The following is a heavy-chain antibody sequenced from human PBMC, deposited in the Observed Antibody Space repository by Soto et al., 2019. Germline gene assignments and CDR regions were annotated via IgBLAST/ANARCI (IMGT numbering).Heavy chain of an antibody. V-gene: IGHV3-23*01. D-gene: IGHD3-22*01. Sequence: PGGSLRLSCAASEFTFRSYAMSWVRQAPGKGLEWVSAISGSGGSTYYADSVKGRFTISRDNSKNTLYLQMNSLRAEDTAVYYCAKDNTMIVVGPFDYWGQGTLVTVS. J-gene: IGHJ4*02. CDR1: EFTFRSYA. CDR3: AKDNTMIVVGPFDY. CDR2: ISGSGGST.